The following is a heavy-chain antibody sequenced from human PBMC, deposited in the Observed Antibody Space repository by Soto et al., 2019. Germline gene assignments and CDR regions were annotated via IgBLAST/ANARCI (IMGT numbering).Heavy chain of an antibody. CDR2: IYYSGNT. Sequence: QLQLQESGPGLVKPSETLSLTCTVSGGSISRSSYFWGWIRQPPGKGLEWIGSIYYSGNTYYNASLRSRVTISVDTSKNHSSLKLSSVTAADTAVYYCATLWFGEGDYWGQGTLVTVSS. J-gene: IGHJ4*02. CDR1: GGSISRSSYF. CDR3: ATLWFGEGDY. V-gene: IGHV4-39*02. D-gene: IGHD3-10*01.